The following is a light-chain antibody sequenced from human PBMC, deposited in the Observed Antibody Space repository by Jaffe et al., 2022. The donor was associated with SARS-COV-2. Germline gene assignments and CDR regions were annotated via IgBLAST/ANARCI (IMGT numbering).Light chain of an antibody. J-gene: IGLJ3*02. CDR2: DND. CDR3: GTWDSSLSSGL. Sequence: QSVLTQPPSVSAAPGQKVTISCSGSSSNIGIKSVSWYQQFPGTAPQLLIYDNDKRPSGIPDRFSGSKSGTSATLGITGLQTGDEADYYCGTWDSSLSSGLFGGGTKLTVL. CDR1: SSNIGIKS. V-gene: IGLV1-51*01.